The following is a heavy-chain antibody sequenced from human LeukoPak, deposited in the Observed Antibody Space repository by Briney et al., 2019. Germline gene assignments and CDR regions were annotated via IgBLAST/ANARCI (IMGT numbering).Heavy chain of an antibody. CDR2: IWYDGSNK. V-gene: IGHV3-33*01. Sequence: GGSLRLSCAASGFTFSSYGMHWVRQAPGKGLEWVAVIWYDGSNKYYADSVKGRFTISRDNSKNTLYLQMNSLRAEDTAVYYCARMEGYSSSWYGMDVWGQGTTVTVSS. CDR1: GFTFSSYG. J-gene: IGHJ6*02. D-gene: IGHD6-13*01. CDR3: ARMEGYSSSWYGMDV.